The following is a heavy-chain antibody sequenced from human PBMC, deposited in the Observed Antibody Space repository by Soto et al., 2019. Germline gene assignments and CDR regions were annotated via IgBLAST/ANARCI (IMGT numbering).Heavy chain of an antibody. CDR3: ARGRYCSSTRCNCGRSEP. D-gene: IGHD2-2*01. V-gene: IGHV4-30-2*01. CDR2: IYHSGST. Sequence: PSETLSLTCAFSVGSISSGGYSWSWIRQPPGKGLEWIGYIYHSGSTYYNPSLKSRVTISVDRSKNQFSLKLSSVTAADTAVYYFARGRYCSSTRCNCGRSEPWGQGTLVMVSS. CDR1: VGSISSGGYS. J-gene: IGHJ5*02.